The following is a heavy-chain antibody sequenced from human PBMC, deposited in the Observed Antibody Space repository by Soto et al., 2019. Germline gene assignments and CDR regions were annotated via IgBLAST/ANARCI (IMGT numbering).Heavy chain of an antibody. D-gene: IGHD3-10*01. V-gene: IGHV4-34*01. CDR2: INHSGST. CDR3: ARGGYYGSGSYRDTAMFGY. CDR1: GGSFSGYY. J-gene: IGHJ4*02. Sequence: PSETLSLTCAVYGGSFSGYYWSWIRQPPGEGLEWIGEINHSGSTNYNPSLKSRVTISVDTSKNQFSLKLSSVTAADTAVYYCARGGYYGSGSYRDTAMFGYWGQGTLVTV.